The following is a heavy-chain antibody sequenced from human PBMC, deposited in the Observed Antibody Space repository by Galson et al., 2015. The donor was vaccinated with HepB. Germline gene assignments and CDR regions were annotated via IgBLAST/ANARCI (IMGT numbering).Heavy chain of an antibody. CDR2: ISGSGILI. D-gene: IGHD2/OR15-2a*01. Sequence: SLRLSCATSGFTFSTYAMSWVRQAPGKGLEWLSHISGSGILIYYADSVKGRFTISRDNAKGTLYLQMYSLRVEDTALYFCARGPLTLPTEYFDYWGQGTQVTVSS. CDR1: GFTFSTYA. CDR3: ARGPLTLPTEYFDY. J-gene: IGHJ4*02. V-gene: IGHV3-23*01.